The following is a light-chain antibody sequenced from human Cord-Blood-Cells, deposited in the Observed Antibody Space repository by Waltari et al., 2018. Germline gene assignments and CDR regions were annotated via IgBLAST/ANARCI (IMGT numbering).Light chain of an antibody. CDR1: SRDIWSANL. V-gene: IGLV2-23*03. J-gene: IGLJ2*01. CDR2: EGS. CDR3: CSYAGSSTFVV. Sequence: QSALTRPASASGSPGPSISISCTGTSRDIWSANLVSRYQQHPGKAPKLMIYEGSKRPSGVSNRFSGSKSGNTASLTISGLQAEDEADYYCCSYAGSSTFVVFGGGTKLTVL.